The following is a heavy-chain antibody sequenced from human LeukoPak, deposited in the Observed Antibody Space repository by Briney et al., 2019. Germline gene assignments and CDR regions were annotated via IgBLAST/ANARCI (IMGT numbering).Heavy chain of an antibody. V-gene: IGHV1-46*01. CDR1: GDTFISYY. CDR2: INPDGGST. CDR3: ARDPQRYCSSTSCPYYFDY. J-gene: IGHJ4*02. Sequence: AASVKVSCKASGDTFISYYMHWVRHAPGQGLEWMGIINPDGGSTSYAQKSQGRVTMTRDTSTSTVYMDLSSLRSEDTAVYYCARDPQRYCSSTSCPYYFDYWGQGTLVTVSS. D-gene: IGHD2-2*01.